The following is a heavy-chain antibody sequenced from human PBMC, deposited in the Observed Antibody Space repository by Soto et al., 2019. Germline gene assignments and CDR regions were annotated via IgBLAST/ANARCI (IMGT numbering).Heavy chain of an antibody. CDR3: TTFMITFGGVIVPMFDY. Sequence: SVSNAWMNWVRQAPGKGLEWVGRIKSKTDGGTTDYAAPVKGRFTISRDDSKNTLYLQINSLKTEDTAVYYCTTFMITFGGVIVPMFDYWGQGTLVTVSS. D-gene: IGHD3-16*02. CDR1: SVSNAW. V-gene: IGHV3-15*07. J-gene: IGHJ4*02. CDR2: IKSKTDGGTT.